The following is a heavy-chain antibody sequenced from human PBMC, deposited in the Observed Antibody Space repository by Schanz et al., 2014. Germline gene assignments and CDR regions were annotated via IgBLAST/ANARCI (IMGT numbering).Heavy chain of an antibody. V-gene: IGHV3-7*04. Sequence: EVQLLESGGGLVQPGRSLRLSCAASGFTFSDYWMSWVRQAPGKGPEWVANIKHDGSVKDYVDSVEGRFTISRDNAKNTLYLQMNSLRAEDTAVYYCARPALWFGDNCFDPWGQGTLVTVSS. J-gene: IGHJ5*02. CDR1: GFTFSDYW. CDR2: IKHDGSVK. D-gene: IGHD3-10*01. CDR3: ARPALWFGDNCFDP.